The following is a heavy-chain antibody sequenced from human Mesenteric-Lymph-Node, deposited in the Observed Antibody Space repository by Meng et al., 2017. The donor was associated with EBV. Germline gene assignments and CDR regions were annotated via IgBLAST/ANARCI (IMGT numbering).Heavy chain of an antibody. CDR2: VFYDGTT. D-gene: IGHD2/OR15-2a*01. CDR1: GGSISNDTYY. Sequence: LHLPQAGPGLVKPSQTLSLTCTVSGGSISNDTYYWGWIRQPPGKGPEWIGSVFYDGTTYYTPSLRSRVFISVDTSKNQFSLNLNSVTAADTAVYYCASEREIVSVTTSDYWGQGTQVTVSS. J-gene: IGHJ4*02. V-gene: IGHV4-39*07. CDR3: ASEREIVSVTTSDY.